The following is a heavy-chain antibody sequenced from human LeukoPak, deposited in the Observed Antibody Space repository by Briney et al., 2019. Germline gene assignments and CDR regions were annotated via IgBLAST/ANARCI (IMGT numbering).Heavy chain of an antibody. CDR3: ARATRGGNSDWFDP. J-gene: IGHJ5*02. D-gene: IGHD4-23*01. V-gene: IGHV4-31*03. Sequence: SETLSLTCTVSGGSLSSGGYYWSWIRQHPGKGLEWFGYIYHSGSTYYNPSLKSRVAISVDTSKNQFSLKLNSVTAADTAVYYCARATRGGNSDWFDPWGQGTLVTVSS. CDR2: IYHSGST. CDR1: GGSLSSGGYY.